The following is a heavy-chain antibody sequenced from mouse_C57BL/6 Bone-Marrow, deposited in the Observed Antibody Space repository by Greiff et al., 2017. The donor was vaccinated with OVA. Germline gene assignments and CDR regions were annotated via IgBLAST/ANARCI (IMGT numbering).Heavy chain of an antibody. Sequence: VQLQQPGAELVKPGASVKLSCKASGYTFTSYWMHWVKQRPEQGLEWIGWIDPENGDTEYASKFQGKATITADTSSNTAYLQLSSLTSEDTAVYYCTTPITTGLYYFDYWGQGTTLTVSS. CDR3: TTPITTGLYYFDY. J-gene: IGHJ2*01. CDR2: IDPENGDT. V-gene: IGHV14-4*01. D-gene: IGHD1-2*01. CDR1: GYTFTSYW.